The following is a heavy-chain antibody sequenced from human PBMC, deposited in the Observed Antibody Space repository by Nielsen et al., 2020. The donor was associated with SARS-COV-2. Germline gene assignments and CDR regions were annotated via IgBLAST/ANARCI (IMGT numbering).Heavy chain of an antibody. CDR3: TRVNPNSDSWFDAFDI. J-gene: IGHJ3*02. D-gene: IGHD6-13*01. CDR1: GFSFSDSG. V-gene: IGHV3-73*01. CDR2: IRSKTHSYET. Sequence: GSLRLSCAASGFSFSDSGMHWVRQASGKGLEWVGRIRSKTHSYETVYAASVRDRFTISRDDSSNTAYLQMNSLKSEDTAVYFCTRVNPNSDSWFDAFDIWGQGTMVTVST.